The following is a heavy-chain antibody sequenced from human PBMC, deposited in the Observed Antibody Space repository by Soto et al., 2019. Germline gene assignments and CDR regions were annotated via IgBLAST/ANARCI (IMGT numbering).Heavy chain of an antibody. J-gene: IGHJ4*02. CDR2: ISSSSSYI. V-gene: IGHV3-21*01. Sequence: GSLRLSCAASGFTFSSYSMNWVRQAPGKGLEWVSSISSSSSYIYYADSVKGRFTISRDNAKNSLYLQMNSLRAEDTAVYYCARVLPHYYDSSGYSVDYWGQGTLVTVSS. CDR1: GFTFSSYS. CDR3: ARVLPHYYDSSGYSVDY. D-gene: IGHD3-22*01.